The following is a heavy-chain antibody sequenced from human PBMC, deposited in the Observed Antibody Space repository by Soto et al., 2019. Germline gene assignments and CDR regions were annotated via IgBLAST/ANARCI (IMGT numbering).Heavy chain of an antibody. D-gene: IGHD3-10*01. CDR2: ISSSSSYI. V-gene: IGHV3-21*01. CDR1: GFTFSSYS. CDR3: ARDEQGSYNLYYYGMDV. Sequence: EVQLVESGGGMIKPGWSLRLSCAASGFTFSSYSMNWVRQAPGKGLEWFSSISSSSSYIYYADSVKGRFTISRDNAKNSLYLQMNSLRAEDTAVYYCARDEQGSYNLYYYGMDVWGQGTTVTVSS. J-gene: IGHJ6*02.